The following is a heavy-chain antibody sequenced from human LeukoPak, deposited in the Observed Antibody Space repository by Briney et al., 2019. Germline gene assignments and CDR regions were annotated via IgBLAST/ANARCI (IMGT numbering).Heavy chain of an antibody. D-gene: IGHD5-24*01. CDR1: SGSFSGYY. CDR3: ARGRGRDGDNLPR. Sequence: SETLSLTCTVYSGSFSGYYWSWIRQPPGKGLEWIGEINHSGSTNYNPSLKSRVTISIDTSKNQFSLKLSSVTAADTAVYYCARGRGRDGDNLPRWGQGTLVTVSS. V-gene: IGHV4-34*01. J-gene: IGHJ4*02. CDR2: INHSGST.